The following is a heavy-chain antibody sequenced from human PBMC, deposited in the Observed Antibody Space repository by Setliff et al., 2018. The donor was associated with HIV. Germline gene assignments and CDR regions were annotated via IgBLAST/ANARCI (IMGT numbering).Heavy chain of an antibody. D-gene: IGHD3-3*01. Sequence: ASVKVSCKASGYSFTDYYMHWVRQAPGQGLEWMGIINPSGGTISYAQKFQGRVTMTGDTSTSTVYMELNSLRSEDTAVYYCARDGYYNSWSGYGYYYYYMDVWGKGTTVTVSS. CDR1: GYSFTDYY. V-gene: IGHV1-46*01. CDR3: ARDGYYNSWSGYGYYYYYMDV. CDR2: INPSGGTI. J-gene: IGHJ6*03.